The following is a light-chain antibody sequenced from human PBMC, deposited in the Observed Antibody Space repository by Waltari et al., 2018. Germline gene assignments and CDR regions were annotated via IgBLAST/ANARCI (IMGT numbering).Light chain of an antibody. Sequence: DIVMTQSPDSLAVSLGERATINCKSSQSVLYSSNNKNYLAWYQQKPGPPPKLLLYWASTRESGVPDRFSGSGSGTDFTLTISSLQAEDVAVYYCQQYYTTPMYTFGQGTKLEIK. CDR1: QSVLYSSNNKNY. J-gene: IGKJ2*01. V-gene: IGKV4-1*01. CDR3: QQYYTTPMYT. CDR2: WAS.